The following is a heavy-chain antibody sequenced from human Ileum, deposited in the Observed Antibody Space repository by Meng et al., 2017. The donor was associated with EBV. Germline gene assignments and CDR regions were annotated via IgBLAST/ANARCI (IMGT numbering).Heavy chain of an antibody. CDR3: ARYNWNNLDS. D-gene: IGHD1/OR15-1a*01. Sequence: VQRQDSGPGMLKPSETLSLTCTVSGDSFGSHYWSWIRQPPGKGLEWIGCIRYSDSTNYNPSLKSRVTISVDTSKNQFSLKLTSVTAADTAVYYCARYNWNNLDSWGQGTLVTVSS. CDR2: IRYSDST. V-gene: IGHV4-59*11. J-gene: IGHJ4*02. CDR1: GDSFGSHY.